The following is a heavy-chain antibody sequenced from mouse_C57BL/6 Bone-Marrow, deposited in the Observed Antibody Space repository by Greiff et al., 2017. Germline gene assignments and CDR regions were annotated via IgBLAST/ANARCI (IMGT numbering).Heavy chain of an antibody. V-gene: IGHV14-4*01. D-gene: IGHD1-1*01. J-gene: IGHJ3*01. CDR3: TTALYYVSSAWFAY. Sequence: EVQLQQSGAELVRPGASVKLSCTASGFNIKDDYMHWVKQRPEQGLEWIGWIDPENGDTEYASKFQGKATITADTSSNTAYLQLSSLTSEDTAFYYCTTALYYVSSAWFAYWGQGTLVTVSA. CDR1: GFNIKDDY. CDR2: IDPENGDT.